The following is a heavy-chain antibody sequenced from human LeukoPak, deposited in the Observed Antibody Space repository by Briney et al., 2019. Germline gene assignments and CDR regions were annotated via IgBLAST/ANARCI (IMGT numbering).Heavy chain of an antibody. CDR3: ARATTLLFKAAPTFDY. D-gene: IGHD1-7*01. Sequence: ASVKVSCKTSGYTFTLYYIYWVRQTPGQGLEWMGWINPNSGGTNYAQKFQGRVTMTRDTSISTAYMELSRLRSDDTAVYYCARATTLLFKAAPTFDYWGQGTLVTVSS. CDR2: INPNSGGT. CDR1: GYTFTLYY. V-gene: IGHV1-2*02. J-gene: IGHJ4*02.